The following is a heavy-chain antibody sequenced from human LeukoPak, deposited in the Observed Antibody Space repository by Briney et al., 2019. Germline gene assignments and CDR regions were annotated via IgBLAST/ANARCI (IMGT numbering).Heavy chain of an antibody. CDR2: MNPNSGNT. CDR3: ARGSLLWFGELSNNNWFDP. D-gene: IGHD3-10*01. CDR1: GYTFTSYD. J-gene: IGHJ5*02. V-gene: IGHV1-8*01. Sequence: ASVKVSCKASGYTFTSYDINWVRQATGQGLEWMGWMNPNSGNTGYAQKFQGRVTMTRNTSISTAYMELSSLRSEDTAVYYCARGSLLWFGELSNNNWFDPWGQGTLVTVSS.